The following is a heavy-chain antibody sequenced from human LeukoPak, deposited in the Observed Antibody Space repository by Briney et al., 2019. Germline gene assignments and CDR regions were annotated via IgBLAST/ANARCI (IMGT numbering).Heavy chain of an antibody. D-gene: IGHD3-3*01. V-gene: IGHV4-30-2*01. Sequence: PSETLSLTCAVSGGSISSGGYSWSWIRQPPGKGLEWIGYIYHSGSTYYNPSLKSRVTISVDRSNNQFSLKLSSVTAADTAVYYCARGVTIFGVVSFDYWGQGTLVTVSS. CDR2: IYHSGST. CDR1: GGSISSGGYS. J-gene: IGHJ4*02. CDR3: ARGVTIFGVVSFDY.